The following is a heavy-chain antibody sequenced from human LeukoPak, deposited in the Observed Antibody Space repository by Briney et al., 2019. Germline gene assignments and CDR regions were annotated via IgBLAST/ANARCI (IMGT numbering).Heavy chain of an antibody. Sequence: KPSETLSLTCTVSGGSISSYYWSWIRQPPGKGLEWIGYIYYSGSTNYNPSLKSRVTISVDTSKNQFSLKLSSVTAADTAVYYCARGPYGMDVWGQGTTVTVSS. J-gene: IGHJ6*02. V-gene: IGHV4-59*01. CDR1: GGSISSYY. CDR2: IYYSGST. CDR3: ARGPYGMDV.